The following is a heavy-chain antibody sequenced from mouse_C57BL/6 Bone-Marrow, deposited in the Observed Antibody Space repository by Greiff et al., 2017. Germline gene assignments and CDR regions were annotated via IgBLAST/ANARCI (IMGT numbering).Heavy chain of an antibody. CDR2: IDPSDSYT. D-gene: IGHD3-1*01. J-gene: IGHJ4*01. CDR1: GYTFTSYW. V-gene: IGHV1-59*01. CDR3: ARILGYAMDY. Sequence: VQLQQPGAELVRPGTSVKLSCKASGYTFTSYWMHWVKQRPGQGLEWIGVIDPSDSYTNYNQKFKGKATLTVDTSSSTAYMQLSSLTSEGSAVYYCARILGYAMDYWGQGTSVTVSS.